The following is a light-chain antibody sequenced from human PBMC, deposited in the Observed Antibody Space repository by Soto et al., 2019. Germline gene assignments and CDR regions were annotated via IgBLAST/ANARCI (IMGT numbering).Light chain of an antibody. CDR3: QQYGKSPLT. J-gene: IGKJ5*01. Sequence: EIVLTQSPGTLSLSPGERATLSCRASQSVTSNYLAWYQQKPGQAPRLLIYGASIRATGIADRFSGSGSGTDFTLTISRLEPEDFAVYYCQQYGKSPLTFGQGTRLEIK. CDR1: QSVTSNY. CDR2: GAS. V-gene: IGKV3-20*01.